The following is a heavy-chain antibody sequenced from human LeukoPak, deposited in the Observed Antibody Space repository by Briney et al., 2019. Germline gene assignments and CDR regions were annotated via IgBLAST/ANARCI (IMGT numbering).Heavy chain of an antibody. Sequence: HPGGSLRLSCAASGFTFSSYGMHWVRQAPGKGLEWVAFIRYDGSNKYYADSVKGRFTISRDNSKNSLYLQMNSLRTEDTALYYCAKDYSGSYYGGDYWGQGTLVTVSS. CDR1: GFTFSSYG. D-gene: IGHD1-26*01. J-gene: IGHJ4*02. CDR2: IRYDGSNK. V-gene: IGHV3-30*02. CDR3: AKDYSGSYYGGDY.